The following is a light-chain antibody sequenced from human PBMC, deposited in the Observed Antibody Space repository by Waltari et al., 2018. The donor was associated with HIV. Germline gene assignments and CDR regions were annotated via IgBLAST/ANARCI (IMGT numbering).Light chain of an antibody. J-gene: IGKJ5*01. CDR2: KTS. CDR3: QQYQSYSLT. CDR1: QSISSW. Sequence: DIHMTQSPSTLSASVGARVTITCRSSQSISSWLAWYQQQPGRAPKLLIYKTSTLHSGVPSRFSGSESGTEFSLTISSLQPDDFATYYCQQYQSYSLTFGQGTRLEIK. V-gene: IGKV1-5*03.